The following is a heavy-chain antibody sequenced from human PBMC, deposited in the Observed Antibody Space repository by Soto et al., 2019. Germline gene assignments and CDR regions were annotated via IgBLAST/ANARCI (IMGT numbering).Heavy chain of an antibody. CDR2: ISGSGGST. D-gene: IGHD3-3*01. Sequence: GGSLRLSCAASGFTFSSYSMSWVRQAPGKGLEWVSAISGSGGSTYYADSVKGRFTICKDNSKNTQYLQMNSLRAEDTAVYYCAKDVDVDVWSGYYDYWGQGTLVTVSS. CDR1: GFTFSSYS. J-gene: IGHJ4*02. V-gene: IGHV3-23*01. CDR3: AKDVDVDVWSGYYDY.